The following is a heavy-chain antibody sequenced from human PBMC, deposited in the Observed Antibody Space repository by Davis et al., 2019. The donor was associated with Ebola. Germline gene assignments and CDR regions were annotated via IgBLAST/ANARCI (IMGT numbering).Heavy chain of an antibody. CDR1: GYSFTSYW. CDR2: IYPGDSDT. D-gene: IGHD3-3*01. CDR3: ARLWNGYDFWSGYSFWFDP. V-gene: IGHV5-51*01. Sequence: VSCKGSGYSFTSYWIGWVRQMPGKGLEWMGIIYPGDSDTRYSPSFQGQVTISADKSISTAYLQWSSLKASDTAMYYCARLWNGYDFWSGYSFWFDPWGQGTLVTVSS. J-gene: IGHJ5*02.